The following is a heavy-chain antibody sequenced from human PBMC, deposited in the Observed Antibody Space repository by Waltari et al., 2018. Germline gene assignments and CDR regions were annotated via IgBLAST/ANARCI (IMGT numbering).Heavy chain of an antibody. J-gene: IGHJ5*02. V-gene: IGHV3-74*01. CDR1: GFTFSNYW. CDR3: ASSRFSIGCSS. CDR2: INSDGSDT. D-gene: IGHD6-19*01. Sequence: EAQLVQSGGGLVQPGGSLRLSCAASGFTFSNYWMHWVRQAPGKGLVWGSRINSDGSDTSYEDSVTCRFTISRDNAKNTLYLQMNSLRAEDTAVYYCASSRFSIGCSSWGQGTLATVSS.